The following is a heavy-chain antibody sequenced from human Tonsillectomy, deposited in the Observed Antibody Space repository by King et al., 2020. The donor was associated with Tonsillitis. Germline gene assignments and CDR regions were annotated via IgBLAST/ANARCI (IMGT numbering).Heavy chain of an antibody. CDR1: GFTFINYA. J-gene: IGHJ4*02. CDR3: AKVGPAAGTRSPIYFDY. V-gene: IGHV3-23*04. D-gene: IGHD6-13*01. CDR2: ISGSGGST. Sequence: VQLVESGGGLVQPGGSLRLSCAASGFTFINYAMSWVRQAPGKGLEWVSAISGSGGSTYYADSVKGRLTIARDNSKNTLYLQMNSLRAEDTAVYYCAKVGPAAGTRSPIYFDYWGQGTLVTVSS.